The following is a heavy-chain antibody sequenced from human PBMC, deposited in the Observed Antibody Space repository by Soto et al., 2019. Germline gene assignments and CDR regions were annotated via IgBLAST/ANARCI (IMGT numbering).Heavy chain of an antibody. J-gene: IGHJ4*02. Sequence: QVQLVQSGAEVKKPGASVKVSCKASGYTFTNFGISWVRQAPGQGLEWMGWISAYNGNTNYAQNCQGSVTVTTDTSTSTAYLGLRRLRSDDTAVYYCARGGTPVHYWGPGTLVTASS. CDR3: ARGGTPVHY. CDR1: GYTFTNFG. D-gene: IGHD3-16*01. CDR2: ISAYNGNT. V-gene: IGHV1-18*01.